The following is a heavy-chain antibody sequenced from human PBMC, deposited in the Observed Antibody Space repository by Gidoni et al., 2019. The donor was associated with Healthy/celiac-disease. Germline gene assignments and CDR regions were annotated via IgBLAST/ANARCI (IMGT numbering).Heavy chain of an antibody. Sequence: QVQLVESGGGVVQPWRSLRLSCAASGFTFSRDAMHWVRQAPGKGREWVAVISYDGSKKYYADSVKGRFTISRDNSKNTLYLQMNSLRAEDTAVDYCARPSGYGFLWFAVDIWGQGTMVTVSS. J-gene: IGHJ3*02. CDR1: GFTFSRDA. CDR2: ISYDGSKK. D-gene: IGHD5-12*01. V-gene: IGHV3-30*04. CDR3: ARPSGYGFLWFAVDI.